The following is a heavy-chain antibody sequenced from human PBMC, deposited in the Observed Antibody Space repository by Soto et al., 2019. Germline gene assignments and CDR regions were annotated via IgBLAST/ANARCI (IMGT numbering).Heavy chain of an antibody. D-gene: IGHD3-10*01. CDR1: CDSISSYY. V-gene: IGHV4-59*01. Sequence: SETLSLTYTVSCDSISSYYWSWIRQPPGKGLEWIGYFYYSGSTNYNPSLKSRVTISVDTSKNQFSLKLSSVTAADTAVYYCARSRGGYFDYWGQGTLVTVS. J-gene: IGHJ4*02. CDR2: FYYSGST. CDR3: ARSRGGYFDY.